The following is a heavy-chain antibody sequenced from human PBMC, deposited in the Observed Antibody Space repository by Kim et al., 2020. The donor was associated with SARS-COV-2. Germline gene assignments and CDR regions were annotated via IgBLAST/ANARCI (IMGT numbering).Heavy chain of an antibody. Sequence: GGSLRLSCAASGFTFKNYHMNWVRQAPGKGLEWLSYITLDSRTIYYADSVKGRFTISRDNARNSLYLQMNSITLDDTAVYYCAGDGGRAYDMDVWGQGTTVTVSS. J-gene: IGHJ6*02. CDR2: ITLDSRTI. CDR3: AGDGGRAYDMDV. CDR1: GFTFKNYH. D-gene: IGHD3-16*01. V-gene: IGHV3-48*04.